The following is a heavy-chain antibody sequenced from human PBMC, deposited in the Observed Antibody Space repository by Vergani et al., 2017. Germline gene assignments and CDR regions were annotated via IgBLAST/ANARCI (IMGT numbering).Heavy chain of an antibody. Sequence: QVQLVESGGGVVQPGGSLRLSCAASGFTFSSYGMHWVRQAPGKGLEWVAFRRYDGSNKYYADSVKGRFTISSDNSKNTLYLQMNSLRAEDTAVYYCAKEGYGDYFVHAFDIWGQGTMVTVSS. CDR1: GFTFSSYG. V-gene: IGHV3-30*02. D-gene: IGHD4-17*01. CDR2: RRYDGSNK. J-gene: IGHJ3*02. CDR3: AKEGYGDYFVHAFDI.